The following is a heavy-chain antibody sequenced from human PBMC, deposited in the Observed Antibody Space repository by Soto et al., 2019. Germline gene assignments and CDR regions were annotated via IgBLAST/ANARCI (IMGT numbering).Heavy chain of an antibody. Sequence: SETLXLTCTVSGGSISSFFYYWSWIRQHPGKGLEWIGYIYYSGSTYYNPSLKSRVTISVDTSKNQFSLKLSSVTAADTAVYYCASGILGYCSSTSCFDYYYYGMDVWGQGTTVTVS. J-gene: IGHJ6*02. CDR2: IYYSGST. V-gene: IGHV4-31*03. D-gene: IGHD2-2*01. CDR1: GGSISSFFYY. CDR3: ASGILGYCSSTSCFDYYYYGMDV.